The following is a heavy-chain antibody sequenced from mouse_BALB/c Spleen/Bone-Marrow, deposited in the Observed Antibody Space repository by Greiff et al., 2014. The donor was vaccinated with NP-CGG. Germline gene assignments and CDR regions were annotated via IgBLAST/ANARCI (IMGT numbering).Heavy chain of an antibody. V-gene: IGHV1S56*01. Sequence: QVQLKQSGPELVKPGASVRISCKASGYTFTSYYIHWVKQRPGQGLEWIGWIYPGNVNTKYNEKFKGKAALTADKSSSTAYMQRSSLTSEDSAVYFCARDTMDYWGQGTSVTVSS. CDR1: GYTFTSYY. CDR2: IYPGNVNT. CDR3: ARDTMDY. J-gene: IGHJ4*01.